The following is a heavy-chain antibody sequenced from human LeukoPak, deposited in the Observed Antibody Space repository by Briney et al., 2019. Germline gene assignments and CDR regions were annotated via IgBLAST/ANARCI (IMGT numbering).Heavy chain of an antibody. J-gene: IGHJ4*02. CDR2: IYSGGST. D-gene: IGHD4-17*01. Sequence: SETLSLTCTVSGGSIWSYYWSWIRQPAGKGLEWIGRIYSGGSTNYKPSLKSRVTMSVDSSKNQFSLKLTSVTAADTAVYYCAREGRYGDYEGYWGQGTLVTVSS. CDR3: AREGRYGDYEGY. V-gene: IGHV4-4*07. CDR1: GGSIWSYY.